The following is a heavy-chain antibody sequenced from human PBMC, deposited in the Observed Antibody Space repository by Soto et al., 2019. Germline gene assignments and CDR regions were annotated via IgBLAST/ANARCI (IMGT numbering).Heavy chain of an antibody. V-gene: IGHV4-34*01. CDR1: GGSFSGYY. CDR2: INHRGIT. D-gene: IGHD3-22*01. J-gene: IGHJ5*02. Sequence: QVQLQQWGAGLLKPSETLSLTCAVHGGSFSGYYWTWIRQPPGKGLEWIGEINHRGITTYSPSLMSRVTISVDTSKSQFSLKLSSVTAADTAVYYCARALGTMTPWGQGTLVTVSS. CDR3: ARALGTMTP.